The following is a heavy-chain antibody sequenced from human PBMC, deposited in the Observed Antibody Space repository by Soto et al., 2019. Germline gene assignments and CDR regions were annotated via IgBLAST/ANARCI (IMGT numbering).Heavy chain of an antibody. Sequence: VGSLRLSCAASGFTFSSYGMHWVRQAPGKGLEWVAVISYDGSNKYYADSVKGRFTISRDNSKNTLYLQMNSLRAEDTAVYYCAKVLIDFWSGYDRFSFGYYYGMDVWGQGTTVTVSS. V-gene: IGHV3-30*18. CDR2: ISYDGSNK. CDR1: GFTFSSYG. J-gene: IGHJ6*02. D-gene: IGHD3-3*01. CDR3: AKVLIDFWSGYDRFSFGYYYGMDV.